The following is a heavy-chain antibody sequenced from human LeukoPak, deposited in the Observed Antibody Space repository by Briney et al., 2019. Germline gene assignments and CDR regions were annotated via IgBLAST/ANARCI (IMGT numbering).Heavy chain of an antibody. D-gene: IGHD6-13*01. J-gene: IGHJ4*02. CDR1: GFTVSSNY. CDR3: ARELAAAGYFDY. CDR2: IYSGGST. Sequence: GGSLRLSCAAPGFTVSSNYMSWVRQAPGKGLEWVSVIYSGGSTYYADSVKGRFTISRDNSKNTLYLQMNSLRAEDTAVYYCARELAAAGYFDYWGQGTLVTVSS. V-gene: IGHV3-53*01.